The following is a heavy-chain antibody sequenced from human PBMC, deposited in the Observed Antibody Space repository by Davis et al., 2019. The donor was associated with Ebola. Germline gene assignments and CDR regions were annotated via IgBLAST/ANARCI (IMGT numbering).Heavy chain of an antibody. Sequence: PSETLSLTCAVYGGSFSGYYWSWIRQPPGKGLEWIGEINHSGSTNYNPSLKSRVTISVDTSKNQFSLKLSSVTAADTAVYYCARGRIENGFLEWFPSGHYFDYWGQGTLVTVSS. D-gene: IGHD3-3*01. CDR3: ARGRIENGFLEWFPSGHYFDY. CDR2: INHSGST. CDR1: GGSFSGYY. J-gene: IGHJ4*02. V-gene: IGHV4-34*01.